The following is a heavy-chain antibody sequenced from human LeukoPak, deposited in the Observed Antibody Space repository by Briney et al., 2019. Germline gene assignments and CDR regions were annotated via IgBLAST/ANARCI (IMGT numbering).Heavy chain of an antibody. CDR1: GFTFSSYS. V-gene: IGHV3-21*01. D-gene: IGHD3-16*02. Sequence: PGGSLRLSCAASGFTFSSYSMNWVRQAPGKGLEWVSSISSSSSYIYYADSVKGRFTISRDNAKNSLYLQMNSLRAEDTAVYYCASNGDYVWGSYRYTDAFDYWGQGTLVTVSS. J-gene: IGHJ4*02. CDR3: ASNGDYVWGSYRYTDAFDY. CDR2: ISSSSSYI.